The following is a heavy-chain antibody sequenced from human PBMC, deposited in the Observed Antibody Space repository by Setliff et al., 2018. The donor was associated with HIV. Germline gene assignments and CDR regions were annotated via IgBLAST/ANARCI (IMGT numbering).Heavy chain of an antibody. Sequence: PSETLSLTCTASGASISSTSYYWGWIRQPPGKGLEWIGSIYYSGSTYYNPSLKSRVTISVDTSKNQFSLKLSSVTAADTAVFYCARHYGGNLDAFDIWGLGTMVTVSS. J-gene: IGHJ3*02. D-gene: IGHD4-17*01. CDR3: ARHYGGNLDAFDI. V-gene: IGHV4-39*01. CDR1: GASISSTSYY. CDR2: IYYSGST.